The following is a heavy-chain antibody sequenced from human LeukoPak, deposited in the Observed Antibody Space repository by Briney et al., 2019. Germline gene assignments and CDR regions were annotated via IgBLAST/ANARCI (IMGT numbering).Heavy chain of an antibody. Sequence: SETLSLTCAVYGGSFSGYYWSWIRQPPGKGLEWIGEINHSGSTNYNPSLKSRVTISVDTSKNQFSLKLRSVTAADTAMYYCARASVAPMINYWGQGTLVTVSS. CDR1: GGSFSGYY. CDR3: ARASVAPMINY. CDR2: INHSGST. V-gene: IGHV4-34*01. J-gene: IGHJ4*02. D-gene: IGHD3-16*01.